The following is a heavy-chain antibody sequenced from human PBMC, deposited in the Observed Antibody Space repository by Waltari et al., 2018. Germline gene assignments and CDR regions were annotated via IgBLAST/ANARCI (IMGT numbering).Heavy chain of an antibody. J-gene: IGHJ4*02. V-gene: IGHV3-73*02. CDR3: TPQDCSGVGCSTPY. CDR1: GFTFSGSA. D-gene: IGHD2-8*02. Sequence: EVHVVESGGGLVQPGGSLKLSCAASGFTFSGSAIHWVRQAPGKGREWVGSIRIKPNTYAPMYAESVKGRFTISEDDSNNTTYLQMTGLKIDDTAVYYCTPQDCSGVGCSTPYWGQGTLVTVSS. CDR2: IRIKPNTYAP.